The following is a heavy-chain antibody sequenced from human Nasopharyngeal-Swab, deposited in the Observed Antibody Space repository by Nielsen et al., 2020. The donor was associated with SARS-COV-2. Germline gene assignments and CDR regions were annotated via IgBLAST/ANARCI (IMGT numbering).Heavy chain of an antibody. J-gene: IGHJ6*03. Sequence: ASVKVSCKASGYTFTSYAMHWVRQAPGQRLEWMGWINAGNGNTKYSQKFQGRVTITRDTSASTAYMELSSLRSEDTAVYYCAREGSSVAGTDYYYYMDVWGKGTTVTVSS. V-gene: IGHV1-3*01. D-gene: IGHD6-19*01. CDR2: INAGNGNT. CDR3: AREGSSVAGTDYYYYMDV. CDR1: GYTFTSYA.